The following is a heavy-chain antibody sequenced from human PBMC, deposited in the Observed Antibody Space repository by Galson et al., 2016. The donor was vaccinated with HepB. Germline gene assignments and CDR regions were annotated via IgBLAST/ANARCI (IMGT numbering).Heavy chain of an antibody. CDR1: GFTSSNYA. D-gene: IGHD6-13*01. CDR2: ISGSGGST. Sequence: SLRLSCAASGFTSSNYAMSWVRQAPGKGLEWVSAISGSGGSTYYADSVQGRFTISRDNSKNTLYLQMNSLRAEDTAVYYCASSYISSWYNFQHWGQGTLVTVSS. J-gene: IGHJ1*01. V-gene: IGHV3-23*01. CDR3: ASSYISSWYNFQH.